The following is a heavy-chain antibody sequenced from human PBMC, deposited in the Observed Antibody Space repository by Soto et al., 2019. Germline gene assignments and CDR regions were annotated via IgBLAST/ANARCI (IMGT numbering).Heavy chain of an antibody. CDR2: IYYSGST. J-gene: IGHJ4*02. V-gene: IGHV4-61*01. CDR1: GGSVSSGSYY. Sequence: QVQLQESGPGLVKPSETLSLTCTVSGGSVSSGSYYWSWIRQPPVKGLEWIGYIYYSGSTNYNPSLKSRVTISVDTSKNQFSLKLSSVTAADTAVYYCAREAPSSYGFKGLGTPLDYWGQGTLVTVSS. D-gene: IGHD5-18*01. CDR3: AREAPSSYGFKGLGTPLDY.